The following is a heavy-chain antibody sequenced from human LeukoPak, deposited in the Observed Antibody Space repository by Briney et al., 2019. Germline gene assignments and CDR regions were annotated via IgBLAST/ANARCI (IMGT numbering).Heavy chain of an antibody. Sequence: ASVKVSCKASGYTFTSYGISWVRQAPGQGLEWMGWISAYNGNTNYAQKLQGRVTMTTDTSTSTAYMELRSLRSDDTAVYYCARVTRGDSSWYRDFDYWGQGTLVTVSS. J-gene: IGHJ4*02. CDR2: ISAYNGNT. D-gene: IGHD6-13*01. CDR3: ARVTRGDSSWYRDFDY. V-gene: IGHV1-18*01. CDR1: GYTFTSYG.